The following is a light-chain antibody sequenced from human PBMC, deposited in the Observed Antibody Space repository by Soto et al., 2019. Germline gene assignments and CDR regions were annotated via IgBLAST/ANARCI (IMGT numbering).Light chain of an antibody. CDR1: QGSSSY. Sequence: SHSAACVCVYILFIVTITFRPSQGSSSYLGWYQQKPGKAPNPLIYDASALHSGAPSRFSGGGSGTDFTLTISSLQPEDFTTYCCQHSKCSPTRFGGLTKVAI. J-gene: IGKJ4*01. V-gene: IGKV1-9*01. CDR3: QHSKCSPTR. CDR2: DAS.